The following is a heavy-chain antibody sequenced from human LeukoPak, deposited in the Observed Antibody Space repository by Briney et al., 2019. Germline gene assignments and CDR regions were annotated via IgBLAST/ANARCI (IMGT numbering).Heavy chain of an antibody. CDR2: ISGSGGST. J-gene: IGHJ5*02. CDR3: AKGRDKEYSSSWYPNWFDP. V-gene: IGHV3-23*01. CDR1: GFTFSSYA. Sequence: PGGSLRLPCAASGFTFSSYAMSWVRQAPGKGLEWVSAISGSGGSTYYADSMKGRFTISRDNSKNTLYLQMNSLRAEDTAVYYCAKGRDKEYSSSWYPNWFDPWGQGTLVTVSS. D-gene: IGHD6-13*01.